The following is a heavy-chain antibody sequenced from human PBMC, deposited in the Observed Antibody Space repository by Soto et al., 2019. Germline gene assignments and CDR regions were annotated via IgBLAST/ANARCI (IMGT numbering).Heavy chain of an antibody. CDR1: GFTFSSYA. D-gene: IGHD2-15*01. CDR3: AKDRPGSGPEFDF. Sequence: EVQLLESGGGLEQPGGSLRLSCVVSGFTFSSYAMNWVRKAPGKGLEWVSGISGNGENTDYAGSVKGRFTISRDNSKNTLYLQMNNLRVEDTAVYYCAKDRPGSGPEFDFWGQGTLVTGSA. V-gene: IGHV3-23*01. CDR2: ISGNGENT. J-gene: IGHJ5*01.